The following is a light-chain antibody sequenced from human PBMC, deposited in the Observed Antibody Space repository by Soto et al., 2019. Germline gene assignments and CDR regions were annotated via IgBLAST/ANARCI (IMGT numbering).Light chain of an antibody. CDR3: QQYSSSLT. CDR2: GAS. Sequence: EIFMTQSPATLSVFPGERVILSCRASQSVGSTLAWYQQKPGQAPRLLIRGASTRATGVPARFSGSGSGTEFTLTISSLQSEDFAVYYCQQYSSSLTCGGGTTLEIK. J-gene: IGKJ4*02. V-gene: IGKV3-15*01. CDR1: QSVGST.